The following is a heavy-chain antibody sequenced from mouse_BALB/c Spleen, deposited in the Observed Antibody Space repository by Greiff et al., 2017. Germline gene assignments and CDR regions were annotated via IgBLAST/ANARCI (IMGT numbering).Heavy chain of an antibody. CDR2: ISSGGGST. Sequence: EVKLQESGGGLVKPGGSLKLSCAASGFAFSSYDMSWVRQTPEKRLEWVAYISSGGGSTYYPDTVKGRFTISRDNAKNTLYLQMSSLKSEDTAMYYCARHGGGKGAMDYWGQGTSVTVSS. CDR1: GFAFSSYD. V-gene: IGHV5-12-1*01. J-gene: IGHJ4*01. D-gene: IGHD2-1*01. CDR3: ARHGGGKGAMDY.